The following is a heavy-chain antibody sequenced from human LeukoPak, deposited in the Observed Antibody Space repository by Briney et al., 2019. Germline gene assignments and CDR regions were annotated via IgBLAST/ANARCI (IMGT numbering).Heavy chain of an antibody. D-gene: IGHD2-15*01. CDR3: ASGLGYCSGGSCSDAFDI. CDR1: GFTFSSNY. J-gene: IGHJ3*02. V-gene: IGHV3-53*01. CDR2: IYSGGST. Sequence: GGSLRLSCAASGFTFSSNYMSWVRQAPGKGLEWVSVIYSGGSTYYADSVKGRFTISRDNSKNTLYLQMNSLRAEDTAVYYCASGLGYCSGGSCSDAFDIWGQGTMVTVSS.